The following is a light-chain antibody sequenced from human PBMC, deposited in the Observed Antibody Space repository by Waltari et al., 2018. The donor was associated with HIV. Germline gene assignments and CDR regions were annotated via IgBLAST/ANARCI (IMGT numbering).Light chain of an antibody. CDR1: SGDVGGYDY. Sequence: QSALTQPASVSGSPGQSITISCTGTSGDVGGYDYVSWYQQHPGNAPKLMIYELSNRPSGVSDRFSGSKSGNTASLTISGLQAEDEADYYCSSYRSRSTLVFGGGTKLTVL. J-gene: IGLJ2*01. V-gene: IGLV2-14*01. CDR2: ELS. CDR3: SSYRSRSTLV.